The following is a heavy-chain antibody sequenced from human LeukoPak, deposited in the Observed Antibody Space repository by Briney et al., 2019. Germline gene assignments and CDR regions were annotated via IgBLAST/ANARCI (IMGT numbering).Heavy chain of an antibody. Sequence: PGGSLRLSCGPSEFDFSSHPMPCPRQAPGKALEWVSATSISGSKTYYADSVKGRFTISRDNSKNTLYLQMNSLRAEDTAVYYCANEIRPNGYWGQGTQVTVSS. V-gene: IGHV3-23*01. J-gene: IGHJ4*02. CDR2: TSISGSKT. D-gene: IGHD2-8*01. CDR3: ANEIRPNGY. CDR1: EFDFSSHP.